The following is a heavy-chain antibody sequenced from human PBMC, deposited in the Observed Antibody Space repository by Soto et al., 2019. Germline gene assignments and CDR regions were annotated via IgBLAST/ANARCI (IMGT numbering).Heavy chain of an antibody. CDR3: AKERDCSSTSCYTGTMVRGADTDAFDI. CDR1: GFTFSSYG. CDR2: ISYDGSNK. J-gene: IGHJ3*02. D-gene: IGHD2-2*02. Sequence: QVQLVESGGGVVQPGRSLRLSCAASGFTFSSYGMHWVRQAPGKGLEWVAVISYDGSNKYYADSVKGRFTISRDNSKNTLYLQMNSLRAEDTAVYYCAKERDCSSTSCYTGTMVRGADTDAFDIWGQGTMVTVSS. V-gene: IGHV3-30*18.